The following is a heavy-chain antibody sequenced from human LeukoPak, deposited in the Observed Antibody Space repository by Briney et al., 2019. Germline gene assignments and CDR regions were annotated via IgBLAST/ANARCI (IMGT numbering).Heavy chain of an antibody. CDR3: ARHVSGSSGWHVDY. CDR1: GGSISSSNYY. V-gene: IGHV4-39*01. D-gene: IGHD6-19*01. Sequence: SETLSLTCTVSGGSISSSNYYWGWIRQPPGKGLEWIGTIYYNGNTHYNPSLKRRVTIFVDTSKIQFSLKLSSVTAADTAVYYCARHVSGSSGWHVDYWGQGTLVTVSS. J-gene: IGHJ4*02. CDR2: IYYNGNT.